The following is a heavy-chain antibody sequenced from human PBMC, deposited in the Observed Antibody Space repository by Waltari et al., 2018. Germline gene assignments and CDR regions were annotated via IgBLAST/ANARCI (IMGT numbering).Heavy chain of an antibody. Sequence: EVQLLESGGGLVQPGGSLRLSCAASGFTFSSYAMSWVRQAPGKGLEWVSYLGRRGDNRFCADDVRGRVTISRDNAKNSLYWQMNSLRAEDTAVDYWAKGREGLCTNGGCYVYYYGMDVWGQGTTVTVSS. D-gene: IGHD2-8*01. CDR1: GFTFSSYA. J-gene: IGHJ6*02. CDR2: LGRRGDNR. CDR3: AKGREGLCTNGGCYVYYYGMDV. V-gene: IGHV3-23*01.